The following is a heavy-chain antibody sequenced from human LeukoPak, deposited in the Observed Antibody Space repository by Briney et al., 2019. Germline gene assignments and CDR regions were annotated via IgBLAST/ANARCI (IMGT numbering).Heavy chain of an antibody. V-gene: IGHV3-23*01. J-gene: IGHJ6*03. CDR1: GFAFLNYG. CDR2: ISGSGVTT. D-gene: IGHD6-6*01. Sequence: PGGSLRLSCAASGFAFLNYGMSWVRQAPGKGLEWVSAISGSGVTTYYAGSVKGRFTISRDNSKNTLYLQMNSLRAEDTAVYYCARGGSSSSSLYYYYYYMDVWGKGTTVTVSS. CDR3: ARGGSSSSSLYYYYYYMDV.